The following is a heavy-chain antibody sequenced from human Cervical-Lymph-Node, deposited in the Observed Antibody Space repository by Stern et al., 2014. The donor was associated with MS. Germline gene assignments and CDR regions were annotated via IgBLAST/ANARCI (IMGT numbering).Heavy chain of an antibody. Sequence: QVQLMQSGAEVKKPGSSVKVSCKASGGTFSSYAISWVRQAPGQGLEWMGGLIPIFGTANHAQKFQGRVTITADESTSTAYMELSSLRSEHTAVYYCARDASHMPWFDPWGQGTLVTVSS. CDR3: ARDASHMPWFDP. D-gene: IGHD2-2*01. CDR2: LIPIFGTA. V-gene: IGHV1-69*01. J-gene: IGHJ5*02. CDR1: GGTFSSYA.